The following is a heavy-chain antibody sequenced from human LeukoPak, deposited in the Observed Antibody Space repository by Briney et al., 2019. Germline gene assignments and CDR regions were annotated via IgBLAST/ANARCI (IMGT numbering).Heavy chain of an antibody. J-gene: IGHJ4*02. Sequence: PGGSLRLSCAASGFTFSTYSMNWVRQAPGKGLEWVSYISGSSSFIYYADSVKGRFTISRDNAKNSLFLRMNSLRADDTAVYYCARVGGDYNYKSAPFDYWGQGTLVTVSS. D-gene: IGHD5-24*01. V-gene: IGHV3-21*01. CDR2: ISGSSSFI. CDR3: ARVGGDYNYKSAPFDY. CDR1: GFTFSTYS.